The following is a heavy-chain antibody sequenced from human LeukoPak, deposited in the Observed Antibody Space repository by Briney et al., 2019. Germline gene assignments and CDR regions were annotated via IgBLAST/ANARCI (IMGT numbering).Heavy chain of an antibody. V-gene: IGHV3-48*01. CDR2: ISSSSSTI. CDR1: GFTFSSYS. CDR3: ARDREGIVVVIGD. D-gene: IGHD2-21*01. Sequence: PGGSLRLSCAASGFTFSSYSMNWVRQAPGKGLEWVSYISSSSSTIYYADSVKGRFTISRDNAKNSLYLQMNSLRAEDTAVYYCARDREGIVVVIGDWGQGTLVTVSS. J-gene: IGHJ4*02.